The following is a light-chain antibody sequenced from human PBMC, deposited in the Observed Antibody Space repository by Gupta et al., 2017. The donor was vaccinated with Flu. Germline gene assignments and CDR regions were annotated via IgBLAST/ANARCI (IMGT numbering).Light chain of an antibody. CDR3: QPWDSGTRVWV. CDR2: QDY. J-gene: IGLJ3*02. CDR1: QLGTKY. Sequence: PSSVSVSPGQTVSITCAGDQLGTKYVCWYQQKPGQAAVVVIHQDYKRPSGIAERFSASNYGNTATLSIRGTQDLDEADYYCQPWDSGTRVWVFGGGTKLTVL. V-gene: IGLV3-1*01.